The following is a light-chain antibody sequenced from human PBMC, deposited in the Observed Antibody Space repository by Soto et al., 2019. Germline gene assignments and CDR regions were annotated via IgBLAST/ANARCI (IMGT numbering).Light chain of an antibody. CDR1: SSDVGSYKF. CDR2: EGS. Sequence: QSALTQPASVSGSPGQSITISCTGTSSDVGSYKFVSWYQQYPGKAPKLMIYEGSKRPSGVSDRFSGSKSGNTASLTISGLQAEDEADYFCCSYAGGSNVFGAGTKVTAL. V-gene: IGLV2-23*03. CDR3: CSYAGGSNV. J-gene: IGLJ1*01.